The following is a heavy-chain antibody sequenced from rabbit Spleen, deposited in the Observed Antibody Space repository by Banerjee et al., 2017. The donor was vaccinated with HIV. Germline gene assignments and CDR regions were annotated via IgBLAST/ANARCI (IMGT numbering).Heavy chain of an antibody. Sequence: QEQLVESGGGLVRPEGSLKLSCTASGFSFSDGYVMSWVRQAPGKGLEWIGCINSFSGRPVYATWAKGRFTISKASWTTVTLQMTSLTAADTATYFCVRDAATSFSSYGMDLWGPGTLVTVS. CDR3: VRDAATSFSSYGMDL. CDR2: INSFSGRP. CDR1: GFSFSDGYV. V-gene: IGHV1S45*01. J-gene: IGHJ6*01. D-gene: IGHD8-1*01.